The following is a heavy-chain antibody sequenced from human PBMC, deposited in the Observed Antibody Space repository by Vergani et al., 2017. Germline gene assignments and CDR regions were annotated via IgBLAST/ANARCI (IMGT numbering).Heavy chain of an antibody. D-gene: IGHD3-16*01. CDR2: IYNSGNG. V-gene: IGHV4-39*01. Sequence: QMQLQESGPGLVQASETLPLTCTVSGDSIISRSYYWGWIRQPPGKGLEWIGSIYNSGNGDSSSSLKSRVTISADTSKNQFSLRLTSVTAADTAVYYCASGKYYSXSTSHFRGRYFDVWGRGTLVTVPS. CDR3: ASGKYYSXSTSHFRGRYFDV. J-gene: IGHJ2*01. CDR1: GDSIISRSYY.